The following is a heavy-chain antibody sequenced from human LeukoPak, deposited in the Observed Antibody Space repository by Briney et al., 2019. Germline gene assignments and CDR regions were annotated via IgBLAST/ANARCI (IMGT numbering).Heavy chain of an antibody. D-gene: IGHD5-18*01. J-gene: IGHJ4*02. Sequence: GGSLRLSCAASGFTFSSYAMSWVRQAPGRGLEWVSAISGGAGSTFYADSVKGRFTISRDNPKNTLYLQMNSLRAEDTAVYYCARDQYSYAHAAHWGQGTLVTVSS. CDR1: GFTFSSYA. V-gene: IGHV3-23*01. CDR2: ISGGAGST. CDR3: ARDQYSYAHAAH.